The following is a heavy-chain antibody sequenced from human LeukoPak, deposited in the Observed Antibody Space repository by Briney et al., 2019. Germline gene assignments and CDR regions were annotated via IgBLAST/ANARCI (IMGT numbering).Heavy chain of an antibody. CDR3: ARGVSPDYDYEFYYDYYMDV. D-gene: IGHD3-22*01. J-gene: IGHJ6*03. V-gene: IGHV4-61*02. CDR1: GGSISSGTYY. Sequence: NASETPSLTCTVSGGSISSGTYYWSWIRQPAGKGLEWLGRIYTSGSTNYNPSLKSRLTISVDTSKNQFSLKVNSVTAADTAVYYCARGVSPDYDYEFYYDYYMDVWGKGTTVTVSS. CDR2: IYTSGST.